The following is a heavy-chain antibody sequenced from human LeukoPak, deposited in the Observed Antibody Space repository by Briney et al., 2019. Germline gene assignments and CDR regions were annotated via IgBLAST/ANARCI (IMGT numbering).Heavy chain of an antibody. CDR2: INHSGST. Sequence: PSETLSLTCAVYGGSFSGYYWSWIRQPPGKGLEWIGEINHSGSTNYNPSLKSRVTISVDTSKNQFSLRLSSVTAADTAVYYCARNGRERVGVYDYTWGNYRHVYYFDYWGRGTLVTVSS. V-gene: IGHV4-34*01. D-gene: IGHD3-16*02. CDR3: ARNGRERVGVYDYTWGNYRHVYYFDY. CDR1: GGSFSGYY. J-gene: IGHJ4*02.